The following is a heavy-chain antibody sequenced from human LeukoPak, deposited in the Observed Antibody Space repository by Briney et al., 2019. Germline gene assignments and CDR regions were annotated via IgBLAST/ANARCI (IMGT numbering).Heavy chain of an antibody. CDR3: ARARSIAARRFDP. CDR2: IYYSGST. CDR1: GGSISSYY. D-gene: IGHD6-6*01. J-gene: IGHJ5*02. V-gene: IGHV4-59*01. Sequence: SETLSLTCTVSGGSISSYYWSWIRQPPGKGLEWIGYIYYSGSTNYNPSLKSRVTISVDTSKNQFSLKLSSVTAADTAVYYCARARSIAARRFDPWGQGTLVTVSS.